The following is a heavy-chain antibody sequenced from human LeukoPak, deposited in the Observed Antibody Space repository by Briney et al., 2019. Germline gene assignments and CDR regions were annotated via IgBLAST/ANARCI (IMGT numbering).Heavy chain of an antibody. D-gene: IGHD3-16*01. CDR1: GFTFSHYS. Sequence: PGGSLRLSCAASGFTFSHYSMNWVRQAPGRGLEWVANIDQSGGRNNYVDSVKGRFTISRDNAKNSLFLETSSLRADDTAVYFCARDVEGGTFDIWGQGTTVTVSS. CDR3: ARDVEGGTFDI. J-gene: IGHJ3*02. CDR2: IDQSGGRN. V-gene: IGHV3-7*05.